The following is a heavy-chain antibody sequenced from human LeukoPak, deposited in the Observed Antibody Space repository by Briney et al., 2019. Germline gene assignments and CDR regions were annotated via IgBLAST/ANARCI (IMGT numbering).Heavy chain of an antibody. CDR1: GFSFGAYS. CDR2: ISSRSSNI. Sequence: GGSLRLSCAASGFSFGAYSMNWVRQAPGKGLEWVSSISSRSSNIYYADSMKGRFTVSRDNAKNSLYLQMTSLRAEDTAVYYCTRDASGDTSSGPRMDVWGQGTTVTVS. CDR3: TRDASGDTSSGPRMDV. J-gene: IGHJ6*02. V-gene: IGHV3-21*04. D-gene: IGHD1-26*01.